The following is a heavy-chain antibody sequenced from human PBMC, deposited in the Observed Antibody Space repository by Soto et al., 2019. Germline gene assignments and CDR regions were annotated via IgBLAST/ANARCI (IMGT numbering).Heavy chain of an antibody. D-gene: IGHD1-1*01. Sequence: SETLSLTCTVSGGSISSGGYYWSWIRQHPGKGLEWIGYIYYSGSTYYNPSLKSRVTISVDTSKNQFSLKLSSVTAADTAVYYCALGTWRYYYYGMDVWGQGTTVTVSS. CDR3: ALGTWRYYYYGMDV. J-gene: IGHJ6*02. CDR1: GGSISSGGYY. CDR2: IYYSGST. V-gene: IGHV4-31*09.